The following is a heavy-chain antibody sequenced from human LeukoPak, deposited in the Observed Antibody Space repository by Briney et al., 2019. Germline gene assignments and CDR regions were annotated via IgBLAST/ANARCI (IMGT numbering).Heavy chain of an antibody. J-gene: IGHJ4*02. D-gene: IGHD3-10*01. V-gene: IGHV3-48*01. CDR1: GFTFSDYS. CDR3: ARDWRDSGSFDY. CDR2: ISSSSRTI. Sequence: GGSLRLSCAASGFTFSDYSLNWVRQAPGNELEWLSYISSSSRTISYADSVKGRFTISRGNAKYSLYLEMNSLRVEDTAVYYCARDWRDSGSFDYWGQGTLVTVSS.